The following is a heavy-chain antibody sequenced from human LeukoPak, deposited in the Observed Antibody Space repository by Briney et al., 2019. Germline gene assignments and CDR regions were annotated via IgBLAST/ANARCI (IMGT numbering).Heavy chain of an antibody. D-gene: IGHD5-12*01. Sequence: GGSLRLSCAASGFTFSSYGMHWVRQAPGKGLEWVSTISGSGSNTYYADSVKGRFTISRDNSKNTLYLQMNSLRAEDTAVYYCAKSVRGYTYYFDCWGQGTLVTVSS. CDR3: AKSVRGYTYYFDC. J-gene: IGHJ4*02. CDR1: GFTFSSYG. CDR2: ISGSGSNT. V-gene: IGHV3-23*01.